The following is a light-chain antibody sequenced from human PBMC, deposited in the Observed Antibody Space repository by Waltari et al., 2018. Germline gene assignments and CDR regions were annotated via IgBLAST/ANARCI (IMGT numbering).Light chain of an antibody. V-gene: IGKV3-20*01. CDR2: AAS. CDR1: QSIGKY. CDR3: QKNEALPAT. J-gene: IGKJ1*01. Sequence: EIVLPQSPATLSLSPGERATLSCRASQSIGKYLIWYQQKPGQAPMLLIYAASIRATGIPDRFSGSGSGTYFSLTISSLEPEDFAVYYCQKNEALPATFGQGTKVEIK.